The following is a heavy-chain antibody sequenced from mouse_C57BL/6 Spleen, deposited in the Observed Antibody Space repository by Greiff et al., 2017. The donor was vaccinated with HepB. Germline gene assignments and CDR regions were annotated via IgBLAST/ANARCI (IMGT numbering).Heavy chain of an antibody. CDR3: ARYHGSSYNYFDY. CDR2: IDPSDSYT. Sequence: QVQLQQPGAELVKPGASVKLSCKASGYTFTSYWMQWVKQRPGQGLEWIGEIDPSDSYTNYNQKFKGKATLTVDTTTSTAYMQLSSLTSEDSAVYYCARYHGSSYNYFDYWGQGTTRTGSS. J-gene: IGHJ2*01. CDR1: GYTFTSYW. D-gene: IGHD1-1*01. V-gene: IGHV1-50*01.